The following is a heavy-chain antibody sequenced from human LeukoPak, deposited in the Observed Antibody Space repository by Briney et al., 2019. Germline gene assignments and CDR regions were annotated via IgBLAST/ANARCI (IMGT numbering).Heavy chain of an antibody. V-gene: IGHV4-38-2*02. Sequence: SETLSLTCTVSGYSISSGYYWGWLRQPPGKGLEWIGSIYHSGSTYYNPSLKSRVTISVDTSKNQFSLKLSSVTAADTAVYYCARDGFGAFDIWGQGTMVTVSS. CDR2: IYHSGST. D-gene: IGHD2-2*03. CDR3: ARDGFGAFDI. CDR1: GYSISSGYY. J-gene: IGHJ3*02.